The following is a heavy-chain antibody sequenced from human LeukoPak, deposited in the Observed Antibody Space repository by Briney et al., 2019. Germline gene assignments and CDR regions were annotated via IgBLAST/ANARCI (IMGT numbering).Heavy chain of an antibody. D-gene: IGHD6-19*01. CDR1: GFTFSSYG. CDR2: IRYDGSNK. J-gene: IGHJ4*02. Sequence: GGSLRLSCAASGFTFSSYGMHWVRQAPGKGVEWVAFIRYDGSNKYYADSVKGRFTISRDNSKNTLYMQMNSLRAEDTAVYYCAIDPALSIAVAGSSDYWGQGTLVTVSS. V-gene: IGHV3-30*02. CDR3: AIDPALSIAVAGSSDY.